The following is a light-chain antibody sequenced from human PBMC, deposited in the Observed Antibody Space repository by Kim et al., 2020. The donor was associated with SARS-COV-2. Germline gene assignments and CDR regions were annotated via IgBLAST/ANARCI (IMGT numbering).Light chain of an antibody. CDR1: NIGTKK. V-gene: IGLV3-9*01. CDR3: QVWDSTTASWV. Sequence: ALGQTATMTGGGNNIGTKKAHWYQQRPGQAPLLVIFRDSHRPSGISEQFSGSNSGNTASLTISRAQAENEADFYCQVWDSTTASWVFGGGTQLTVL. J-gene: IGLJ3*02. CDR2: RDS.